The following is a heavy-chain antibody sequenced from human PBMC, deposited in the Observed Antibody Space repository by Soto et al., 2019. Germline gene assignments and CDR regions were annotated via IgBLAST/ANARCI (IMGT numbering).Heavy chain of an antibody. J-gene: IGHJ4*02. CDR3: ARDLRLAVAGTGLES. V-gene: IGHV3-30-3*01. Sequence: GGSLRLSCAASGFAFGSYAMHWVRQAPGKGLEWVAFIFYDGSDIYYADSVKGRFTISRGNSKNTLFLQMNSLRVEDTATYYCARDLRLAVAGTGLESWGQGTQVTVSS. CDR1: GFAFGSYA. D-gene: IGHD6-19*01. CDR2: IFYDGSDI.